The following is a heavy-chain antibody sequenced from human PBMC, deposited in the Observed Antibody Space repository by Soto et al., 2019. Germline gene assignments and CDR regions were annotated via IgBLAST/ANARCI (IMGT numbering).Heavy chain of an antibody. V-gene: IGHV1-2*04. CDR3: AIGLTMMGVVPEAFXI. J-gene: IGHJ3*02. CDR1: GYTFTGYY. CDR2: INPNSGGT. D-gene: IGHD3-22*01. Sequence: ASVKVSCKASGYTFTGYYMHWVRQAPGQGLEWMGWINPNSGGTNYAQKFQGWVTMTRDTSISTAYMELSRLRSEDTAVYYCAIGLTMMGVVPEAFXIWGQGTRVTVAS.